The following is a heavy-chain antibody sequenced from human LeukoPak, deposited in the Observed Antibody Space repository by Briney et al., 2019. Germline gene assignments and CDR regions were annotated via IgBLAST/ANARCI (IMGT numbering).Heavy chain of an antibody. D-gene: IGHD1-26*01. Sequence: ASVKVSCKTSGYTFTGYYMHWVRQAPGQGLEWMGWINPNSGGTNYAQKFQGRVTMTRDTSISTAYMELSSLRSEDTAVYYCARTSGSYYFWYFDLWGRGTLVTVSS. J-gene: IGHJ2*01. CDR2: INPNSGGT. CDR1: GYTFTGYY. V-gene: IGHV1-2*02. CDR3: ARTSGSYYFWYFDL.